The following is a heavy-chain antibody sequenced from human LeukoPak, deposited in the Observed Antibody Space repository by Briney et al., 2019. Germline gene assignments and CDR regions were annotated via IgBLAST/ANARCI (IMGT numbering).Heavy chain of an antibody. Sequence: NSSETLSLTCIVSGGSINSYYWSWLRQPPGKGLEWIGYIYYSGSISYNPSLKSRATISVDTSKNQLSLKLTSVTAADTAVYYCASVYSSRTYWFDPWGQGTLVTVSS. D-gene: IGHD6-13*01. V-gene: IGHV4-59*01. CDR3: ASVYSSRTYWFDP. CDR1: GGSINSYY. J-gene: IGHJ5*02. CDR2: IYYSGSI.